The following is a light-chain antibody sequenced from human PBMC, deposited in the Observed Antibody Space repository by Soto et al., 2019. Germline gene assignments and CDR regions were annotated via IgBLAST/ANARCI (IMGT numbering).Light chain of an antibody. V-gene: IGKV1-5*03. J-gene: IGKJ1*01. CDR3: QQYRTYPWT. CDR2: KAS. Sequence: DFQMTQSPSTLSASVGDRVTITCRASQSVTTWLAWFRQKPGKAPKLLIYKASNLEGGVPSRFSGSGSGTEFTLTISSLQPDDFATYYCQQYRTYPWTFGQGTKVEIK. CDR1: QSVTTW.